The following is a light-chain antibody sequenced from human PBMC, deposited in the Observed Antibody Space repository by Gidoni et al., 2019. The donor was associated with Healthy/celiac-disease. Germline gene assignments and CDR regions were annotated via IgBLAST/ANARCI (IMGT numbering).Light chain of an antibody. V-gene: IGLV2-14*01. Sequence: QSALTQPASVSGSPGQSITISCTGTSSDVGGYNSVSWYHQHPGKAPKLMIYEVSNRPSGVSNRFSGSKSGNTASLTISGLQAEDEADYYCSSYTSSSLWVFGGGTKLTVL. J-gene: IGLJ3*02. CDR2: EVS. CDR1: SSDVGGYNS. CDR3: SSYTSSSLWV.